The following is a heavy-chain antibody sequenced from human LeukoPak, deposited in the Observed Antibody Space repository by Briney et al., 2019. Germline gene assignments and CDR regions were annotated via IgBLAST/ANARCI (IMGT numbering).Heavy chain of an antibody. D-gene: IGHD4-17*01. J-gene: IGHJ4*02. Sequence: GGSLRLSCAASGFTFSSYAMSWVRQAPGKGLEWVSAISGSGGSTYYADSVKGRFTISRDNSKNTLYLQMNSLRAEDTAVYYCAKEYKVVQLRSSQVGDWGQGTLVTVSS. CDR1: GFTFSSYA. CDR3: AKEYKVVQLRSSQVGD. V-gene: IGHV3-23*01. CDR2: ISGSGGST.